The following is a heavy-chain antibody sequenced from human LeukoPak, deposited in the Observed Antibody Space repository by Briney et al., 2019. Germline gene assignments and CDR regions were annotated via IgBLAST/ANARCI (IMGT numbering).Heavy chain of an antibody. Sequence: ASVKVSCKASGGTFSSYAISWVRQAPGQGLEWMGGIIPIFGTANYAQKFQGRVTITTDESTSTAYMELSSLRSEDTAVYYCARSTEWLFLFDYWGQGTLVTVSS. CDR3: ARSTEWLFLFDY. CDR2: IIPIFGTA. J-gene: IGHJ4*02. CDR1: GGTFSSYA. V-gene: IGHV1-69*05. D-gene: IGHD3-3*01.